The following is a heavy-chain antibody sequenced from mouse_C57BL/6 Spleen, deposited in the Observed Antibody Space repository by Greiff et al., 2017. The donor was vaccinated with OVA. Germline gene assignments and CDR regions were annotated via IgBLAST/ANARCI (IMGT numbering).Heavy chain of an antibody. CDR3: ARLTYSDYAKDD. D-gene: IGHD2-12*01. V-gene: IGHV7-3*01. J-gene: IGHJ4*01. CDR2: IRNKANGYTT. Sequence: DVKLVESGGGLVQPGGSLSLSCAASGFTFTDYYMSWVRQPPGKALEWLGFIRNKANGYTTEYSASVKGRFTISRDNSQSILYLQLNALRAEDSATYYCARLTYSDYAKDDWGQGTSVTVSS. CDR1: GFTFTDYY.